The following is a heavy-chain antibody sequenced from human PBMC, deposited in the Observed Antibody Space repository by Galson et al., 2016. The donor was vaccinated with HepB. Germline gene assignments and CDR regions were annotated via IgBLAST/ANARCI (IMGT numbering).Heavy chain of an antibody. CDR2: ISAYNGNT. J-gene: IGHJ5*02. Sequence: SVKVSCKASGYMFTDYGISWVRQAPGRGLEWLGWISAYNGNTDYAHKLQGRVTLTTDTSTTTAYMELRSLRTDDTALYYCARDQDYYGSGEYWFDPWGQGTLVTVSS. CDR1: GYMFTDYG. V-gene: IGHV1-18*04. CDR3: ARDQDYYGSGEYWFDP. D-gene: IGHD3-10*01.